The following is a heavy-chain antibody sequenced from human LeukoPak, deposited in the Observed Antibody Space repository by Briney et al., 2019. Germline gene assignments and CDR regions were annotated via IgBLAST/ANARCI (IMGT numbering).Heavy chain of an antibody. CDR2: IKNKVDGGTT. J-gene: IGHJ4*02. V-gene: IGHV3-15*01. CDR3: STRAGWEFLTEF. CDR1: GFAFSNAW. D-gene: IGHD3-10*01. Sequence: SGGSLRLSCAASGFAFSNAWMSWVRQAPGKGPEWVGRIKNKVDGGTTDYAASVKGRFTISRDDSKSTLYLQMDSLKPEDTAVYYCSTRAGWEFLTEFWGQGTLVTVSS.